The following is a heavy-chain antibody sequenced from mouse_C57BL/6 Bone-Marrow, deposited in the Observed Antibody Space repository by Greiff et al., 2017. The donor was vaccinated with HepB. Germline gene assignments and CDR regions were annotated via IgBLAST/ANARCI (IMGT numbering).Heavy chain of an antibody. J-gene: IGHJ2*01. CDR3: AAYYGGY. V-gene: IGHV1-82*01. CDR2: IYPGDGDT. CDR1: GYAFSSSW. D-gene: IGHD1-1*01. Sequence: VQLQESGPELVKPGASVKISCKASGYAFSSSWMNWVKQRPGKGLEWIGRIYPGDGDTNYNGTFKGKATLTADKSSSTAYMQLSSLTSEDSAVYFCAAYYGGYWGQGTTLTVSS.